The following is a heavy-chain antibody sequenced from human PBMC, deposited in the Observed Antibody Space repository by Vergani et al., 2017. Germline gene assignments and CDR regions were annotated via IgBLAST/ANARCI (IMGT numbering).Heavy chain of an antibody. Sequence: QITLKESGPTLVKPTQTLTLTCTFSGFSLSTSGVGVGWIRQPPGKALEWLALIYWDDDKRYSPSLKSRLTITKDTSKNQVVLTMTNMDPVDTATYYCAHRRDYDPLSEDDSYSSSWSSPNWFDPWGQGTLVTVSS. V-gene: IGHV2-5*02. CDR1: GFSLSTSGVG. CDR2: IYWDDDK. J-gene: IGHJ5*02. CDR3: AHRRDYDPLSEDDSYSSSWSSPNWFDP. D-gene: IGHD6-13*01.